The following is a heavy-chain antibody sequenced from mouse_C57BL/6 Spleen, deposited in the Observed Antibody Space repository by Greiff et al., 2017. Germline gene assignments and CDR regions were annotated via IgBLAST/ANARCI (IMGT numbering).Heavy chain of an antibody. Sequence: VQLKESGAELVKPGASVKLSCTASGFNIKDYYMHWVKQRTEQGLEWIGRIDPEDGETKYAPKFQGKATITADTSSNTAYLQLSSLTSEDTAVXYGARGYYGSSPFDYWGQGTTLTVSS. J-gene: IGHJ2*01. CDR3: ARGYYGSSPFDY. V-gene: IGHV14-2*01. CDR1: GFNIKDYY. D-gene: IGHD1-1*01. CDR2: IDPEDGET.